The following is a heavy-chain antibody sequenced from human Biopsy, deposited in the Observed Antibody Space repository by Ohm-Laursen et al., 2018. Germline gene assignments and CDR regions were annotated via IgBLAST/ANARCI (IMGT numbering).Heavy chain of an antibody. V-gene: IGHV4-39*01. CDR1: GGSISSRNHY. Sequence: GTLSLTCGVSGGSISSRNHYWGWLRQPPGEGLEWIGHVYYSGSTFYNSSLESRVTVSVDTSKNQFHLRLTSMSASDTAVYYCARHSLDDFWSGAHYYFDYWGLGTLVTVSS. CDR2: VYYSGST. CDR3: ARHSLDDFWSGAHYYFDY. D-gene: IGHD3-3*01. J-gene: IGHJ4*02.